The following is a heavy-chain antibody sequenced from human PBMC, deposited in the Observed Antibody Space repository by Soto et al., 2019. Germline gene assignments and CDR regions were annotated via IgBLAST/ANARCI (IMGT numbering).Heavy chain of an antibody. V-gene: IGHV3-21*06. J-gene: IGHJ4*02. CDR1: GFTFTRYS. CDR3: ARESEDLTSNFDY. Sequence: ETLRLSCAASGFTFTRYSMNWVRQAPGKGLEWVSSISSTTNYTYYGDSMKGRFTISRDNAKNSLYLEMNSLRAEDTAVYYCARESEDLTSNFDYWGQGTLVTVSS. CDR2: ISSTTNYT.